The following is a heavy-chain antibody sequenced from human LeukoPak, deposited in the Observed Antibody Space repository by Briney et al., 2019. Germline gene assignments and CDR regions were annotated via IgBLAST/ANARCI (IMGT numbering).Heavy chain of an antibody. D-gene: IGHD3-10*01. CDR2: IHYSGST. J-gene: IGHJ4*02. Sequence: SETLSLTCTVSGGSISSYYWSWIRQPPGKGLEWIGYIHYSGSTNYNPSLKSRVTMSVDMSKNQFSLKLSSVTAADTAVYFCARESYYGSGTYYDYWGQGTLVTVSS. CDR3: ARESYYGSGTYYDY. CDR1: GGSISSYY. V-gene: IGHV4-59*12.